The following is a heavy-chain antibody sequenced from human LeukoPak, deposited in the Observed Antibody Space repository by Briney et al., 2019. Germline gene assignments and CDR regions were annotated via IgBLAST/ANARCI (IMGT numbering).Heavy chain of an antibody. V-gene: IGHV3-11*01. CDR2: ISSSGSTI. CDR1: GFTFSDYY. D-gene: IGHD3-22*01. CDR3: AKRGPYYYDSSGPHYYYYYGMDV. Sequence: GGSLRLSCAASGFTFSDYYMSWIRQAPGKGLEWVSYISSSGSTIYYADSVKGRFTISRDNAKNSLYLQMNSLRAEDTAVYYCAKRGPYYYDSSGPHYYYYYGMDVWGQGTTVTVSS. J-gene: IGHJ6*02.